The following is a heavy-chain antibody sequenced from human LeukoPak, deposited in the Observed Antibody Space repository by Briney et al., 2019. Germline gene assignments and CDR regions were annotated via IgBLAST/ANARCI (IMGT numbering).Heavy chain of an antibody. CDR2: IIPIFGTA. D-gene: IGHD6-13*01. J-gene: IGHJ4*02. V-gene: IGHV1-69*05. CDR3: ASSPRGGYSSSWYFDY. CDR1: GYTFTSYG. Sequence: SVKVSCKASGYTFTSYGISWVRQAPGQGLEWMGRIIPIFGTANYAQKFQGRVTITTDESTSTAYMELSSLRSEDTAVYYCASSPRGGYSSSWYFDYWGQGTLVTVSS.